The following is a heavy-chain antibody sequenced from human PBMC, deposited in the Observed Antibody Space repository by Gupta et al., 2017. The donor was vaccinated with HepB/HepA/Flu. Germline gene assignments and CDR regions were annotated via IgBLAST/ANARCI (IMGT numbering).Heavy chain of an antibody. CDR3: IKYPNWISG. J-gene: IGHJ4*02. V-gene: IGHV3-23*01. Sequence: EVQLLESGGGFVPPGGSLRLSCVASGFTFSSDAMTWVRQAPGKGLEWVSIISGIGDTTYYADSVKGRFTTSRDNSKNTVYLQMDSLRVEDTALYYCIKYPNWISGWGQGTLVTVSS. CDR2: ISGIGDTT. D-gene: IGHD1-1*01. CDR1: GFTFSSDA.